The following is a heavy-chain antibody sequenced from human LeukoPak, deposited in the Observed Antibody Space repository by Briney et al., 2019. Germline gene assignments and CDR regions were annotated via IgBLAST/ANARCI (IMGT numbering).Heavy chain of an antibody. CDR2: IYHSGTT. Sequence: SETLSLTCTVSGYSISTGYYWGWIRQPPGKGLEWIGSIYHSGTTYYNPSLKSRVTISRDTSKNQFSLKLSSVTAADTAVYYCARGRAFFDWGQGTLVTVSS. CDR3: ARGRAFFD. D-gene: IGHD3-3*02. CDR1: GYSISTGYY. J-gene: IGHJ4*02. V-gene: IGHV4-38-2*02.